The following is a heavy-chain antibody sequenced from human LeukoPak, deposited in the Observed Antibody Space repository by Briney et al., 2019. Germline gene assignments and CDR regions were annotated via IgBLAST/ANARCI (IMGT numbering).Heavy chain of an antibody. J-gene: IGHJ4*02. Sequence: PGGSLRLSCAASGFTFSDYAMSWVRQTPGKGLEWVPTISASGESRNYLDSVKGRFTISRDSSKNTVYLQMNSLRAEDTAVFYCARDPGGTFDYWGQGTLVTVSS. V-gene: IGHV3-23*01. CDR1: GFTFSDYA. D-gene: IGHD2-8*02. CDR2: ISASGESR. CDR3: ARDPGGTFDY.